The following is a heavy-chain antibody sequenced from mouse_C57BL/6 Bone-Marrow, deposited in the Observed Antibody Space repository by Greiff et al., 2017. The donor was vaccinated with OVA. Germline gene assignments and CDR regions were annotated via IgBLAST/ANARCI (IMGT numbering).Heavy chain of an antibody. D-gene: IGHD1-1*01. Sequence: VQLQQPGAELVRPGSSVKLSCKASGYTFTSSWMDWVKPRPGQGLEWICNISPSDSETHYNQKFKDNATLTVDKSSSTAYMQLSSLTSEDSAVYYCASGVLRSFDYWGQGTTLTVSS. V-gene: IGHV1-61*01. CDR3: ASGVLRSFDY. J-gene: IGHJ2*01. CDR2: ISPSDSET. CDR1: GYTFTSSW.